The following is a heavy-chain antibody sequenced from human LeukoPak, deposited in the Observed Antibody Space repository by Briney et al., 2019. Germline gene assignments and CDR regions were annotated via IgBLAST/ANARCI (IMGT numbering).Heavy chain of an antibody. CDR1: GYTLTELS. V-gene: IGHV1-24*01. Sequence: ASVKVSCKVSGYTLTELSMHWVRQAPGKGLEWMGGFDPEDGETIYARKFQGRVTMTEDTSTDTAYMELSSLRSEDTAVYYCATAENLGELSLLGYWGQGTLVTVSS. J-gene: IGHJ4*01. D-gene: IGHD3-16*02. CDR3: ATAENLGELSLLGY. CDR2: FDPEDGET.